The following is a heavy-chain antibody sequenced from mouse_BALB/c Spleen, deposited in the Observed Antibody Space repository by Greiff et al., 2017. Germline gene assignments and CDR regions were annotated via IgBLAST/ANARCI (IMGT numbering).Heavy chain of an antibody. V-gene: IGHV3-6*02. D-gene: IGHD2-12*01. CDR1: GYSITSGYY. CDR3: ASYDNYYAMDY. CDR2: ISYDGSN. J-gene: IGHJ4*01. Sequence: EVHLVESGPGLVKPSQSLSLTCSVTGYSITSGYYWNWIRQFPGNKLEWMGYISYDGSNNYNPSLKNRISITRDTSKNQFFLKLNSVTTEDTATYYCASYDNYYAMDYWGQGTSVTVSS.